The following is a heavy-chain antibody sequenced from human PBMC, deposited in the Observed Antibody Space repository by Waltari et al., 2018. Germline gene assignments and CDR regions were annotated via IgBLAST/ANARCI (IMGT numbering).Heavy chain of an antibody. CDR1: GFTFSSSH. CDR3: ANGRADYVWGGY. Sequence: QVQLVESGGGVVQPGRSLRLSCEASGFTFSSSHMHWVRQAPGKGLEWVAIMSYDGDNIFYAESVKGRFTISRDNSKNILYLQMNSLKVEDTAVYYCANGRADYVWGGYWGQGTLVTVSS. D-gene: IGHD3-16*01. V-gene: IGHV3-30*18. J-gene: IGHJ4*02. CDR2: MSYDGDNI.